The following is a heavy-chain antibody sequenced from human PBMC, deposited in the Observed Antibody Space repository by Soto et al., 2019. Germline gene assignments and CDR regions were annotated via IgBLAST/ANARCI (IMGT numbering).Heavy chain of an antibody. CDR1: GGTFSSYT. CDR3: ARVGVVATED. Sequence: QVQLVQSGAEVKKPGSSVKVSCKASGGTFSSYTISWVRQAPGQGLEWMGRIIPILGIANYAQKFQGRVTFTADKSTSTAYMELSSLRSEDTAVYYCARVGVVATEDWGQGTLVTVSS. CDR2: IIPILGIA. D-gene: IGHD5-12*01. J-gene: IGHJ4*02. V-gene: IGHV1-69*02.